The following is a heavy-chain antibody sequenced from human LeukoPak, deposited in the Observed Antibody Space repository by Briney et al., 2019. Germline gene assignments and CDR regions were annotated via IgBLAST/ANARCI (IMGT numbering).Heavy chain of an antibody. J-gene: IGHJ3*02. V-gene: IGHV3-23*01. CDR1: GFTFSSYG. D-gene: IGHD3-22*01. CDR2: ISSSGGST. Sequence: PGGSLRLSCAASGFTFSSYGMSWVRQAPGKGLEWVSGISSSGGSTYYADSVKGRFTISRDNSKNTLYLQMNSLRAEDTAVYYCAKQTGPFTTDAFDIWGQGTMVTVSS. CDR3: AKQTGPFTTDAFDI.